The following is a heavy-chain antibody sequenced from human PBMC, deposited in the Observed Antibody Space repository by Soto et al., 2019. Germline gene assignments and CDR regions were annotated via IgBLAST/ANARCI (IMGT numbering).Heavy chain of an antibody. CDR1: GASTVSHYH. CDR2: IFNSGTT. J-gene: IGHJ4*02. Sequence: QVQLQESGPGLVKPSQTLSLTCSVSGASTVSHYHWTWIRQPPGKGLEWMGYIFNSGTTFYNPSLTSRLSISLDTSGNHFSLELRSVDAADTAVYYCALALGPTTGLDFWGQGTLVTVSS. CDR3: ALALGPTTGLDF. D-gene: IGHD1-26*01. V-gene: IGHV4-31*02.